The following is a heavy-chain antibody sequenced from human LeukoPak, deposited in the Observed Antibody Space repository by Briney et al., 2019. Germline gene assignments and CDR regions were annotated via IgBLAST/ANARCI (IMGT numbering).Heavy chain of an antibody. V-gene: IGHV1-69*01. CDR2: IIPIFGTA. J-gene: IGHJ4*02. Sequence: GASVKVSCKASGGTFSSYAISWVRQAPGQGLEWMGGIIPIFGTANYAQKFQGRVTITADESTSTAYMELSSLRSEDTAMYYCARGNIAVPGTPYYFEYWGQGTLVTVSS. CDR3: ARGNIAVPGTPYYFEY. D-gene: IGHD6-19*01. CDR1: GGTFSSYA.